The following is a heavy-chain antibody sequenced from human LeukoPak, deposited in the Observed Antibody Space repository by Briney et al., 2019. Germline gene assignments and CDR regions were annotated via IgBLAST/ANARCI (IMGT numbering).Heavy chain of an antibody. D-gene: IGHD3-16*01. CDR3: ARINLIFDY. CDR2: ISASGDTM. CDR1: GFTVRNYG. Sequence: PGGSLRLSCAATGFTVRNYGMNWVRQAPGKGLEWVSSISASGDTMFYADSVKGRFTISRDNAKNSLYLQVNSLRAEDTAVYYCARINLIFDYWRRGTLVTVSS. V-gene: IGHV3-48*03. J-gene: IGHJ4*02.